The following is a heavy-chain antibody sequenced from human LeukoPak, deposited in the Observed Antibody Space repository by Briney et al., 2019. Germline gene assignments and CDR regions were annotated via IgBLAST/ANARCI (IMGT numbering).Heavy chain of an antibody. D-gene: IGHD1-26*01. CDR2: MYYSGST. J-gene: IGHJ4*02. CDR3: ARETLGASKDDYFDY. V-gene: IGHV4-39*07. Sequence: PSETLSLTCTVSGGSISSSRYYWGWIRQPPGKGLEWIGTMYYSGSTYYNPSLKSRVTISVDTSKNQFSLKLSSVTAADTAVYYCARETLGASKDDYFDYWGQGTLVTVSS. CDR1: GGSISSSRYY.